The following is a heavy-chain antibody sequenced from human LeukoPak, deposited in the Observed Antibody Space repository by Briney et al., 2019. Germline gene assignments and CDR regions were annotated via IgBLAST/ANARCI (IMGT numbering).Heavy chain of an antibody. J-gene: IGHJ4*02. CDR3: ARSPDILTGENFDY. V-gene: IGHV1-46*01. CDR2: INPSGSST. D-gene: IGHD3-9*01. Sequence: ASVKVSCKASGYSFTSHYMHWVRQAPGQGLEWMGLINPSGSSTLYAQKFQGRVTMTRDTSIRTAYMEVSRLRSDDTAVYYCARSPDILTGENFDYWGQGTLVTVSS. CDR1: GYSFTSHY.